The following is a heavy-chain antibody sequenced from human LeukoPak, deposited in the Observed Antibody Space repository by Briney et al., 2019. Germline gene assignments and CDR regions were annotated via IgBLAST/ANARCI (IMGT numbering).Heavy chain of an antibody. CDR3: ARVTMIVLARDPFDY. D-gene: IGHD3-22*01. CDR1: GYTFTVYY. V-gene: IGHV1-2*02. J-gene: IGHJ4*02. CDR2: INPNSGGT. Sequence: AASVKVSCKASGYTFTVYYMHWVRQAPGQGLEWMGWINPNSGGTNYAQKFQGRVTMTRDTSISTAYMELSRLRSDDTAVYYCARVTMIVLARDPFDYWGQGTLVTVSS.